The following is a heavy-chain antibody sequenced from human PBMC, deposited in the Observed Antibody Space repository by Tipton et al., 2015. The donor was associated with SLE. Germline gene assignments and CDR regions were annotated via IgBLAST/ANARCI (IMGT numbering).Heavy chain of an antibody. CDR1: GGSISSYY. Sequence: TLSLTCTVSGGSISSYYWSWLRQPPGKGLEWIASLYYGGVTNYNPSLKSQVTISLDTSKNQFSLKLKSVTDADTTVYYCASGDSSRWYWFDPWGQGTLVTVSS. V-gene: IGHV4-59*12. CDR3: ASGDSSRWYWFDP. D-gene: IGHD6-13*01. J-gene: IGHJ5*02. CDR2: LYYGGVT.